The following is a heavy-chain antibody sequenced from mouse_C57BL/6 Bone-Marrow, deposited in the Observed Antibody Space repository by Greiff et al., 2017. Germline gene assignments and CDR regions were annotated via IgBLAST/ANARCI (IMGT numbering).Heavy chain of an antibody. V-gene: IGHV1-54*01. CDR2: INPGSGGT. J-gene: IGHJ3*01. Sequence: VQLQQSGAELVRPGTSVKVSCKASGYAFTNYLIEWVKQRPGQGLEWIGVINPGSGGTNYNEKFKGKAKLTADKSSSTAYMQLSSLTSEDSAVYFCAREDDGYYWFAYWGQGTLVTVSA. CDR3: AREDDGYYWFAY. CDR1: GYAFTNYL. D-gene: IGHD2-3*01.